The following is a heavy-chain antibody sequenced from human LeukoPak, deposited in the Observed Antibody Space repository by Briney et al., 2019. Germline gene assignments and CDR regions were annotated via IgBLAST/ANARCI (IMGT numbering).Heavy chain of an antibody. CDR3: TRDQRITIFGVVIIPVLGY. J-gene: IGHJ4*02. V-gene: IGHV7-4-1*02. CDR1: GYTFTNYA. CDR2: INTNTGNP. Sequence: ASVKVSCKASGYTFTNYAMNWVRQAPGQGLEWMGWINTNTGNPTYAQGFTGRFVFSLDTSVSTAYLQINSLKAEDSAVYYCTRDQRITIFGVVIIPVLGYWGQGTLVTVSS. D-gene: IGHD3-3*01.